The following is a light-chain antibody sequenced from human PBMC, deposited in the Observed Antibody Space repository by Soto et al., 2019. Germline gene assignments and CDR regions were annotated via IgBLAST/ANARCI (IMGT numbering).Light chain of an antibody. V-gene: IGLV2-14*01. CDR2: DVS. CDR1: SSDVGGYNY. J-gene: IGLJ1*01. Sequence: QSALTQPASVSGSPGQSITNSCTGTSSDVGGYNYVSWYQQHPGKAPKLMIYDVSNRPSGVSNRFSGSKSGNTASLTISGLQAEDEADYYCNSYTTSSTYVFGTGTKLTVL. CDR3: NSYTTSSTYV.